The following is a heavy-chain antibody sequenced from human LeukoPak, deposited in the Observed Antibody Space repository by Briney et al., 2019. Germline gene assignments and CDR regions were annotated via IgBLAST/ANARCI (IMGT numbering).Heavy chain of an antibody. J-gene: IGHJ4*02. CDR3: ARVRGYCSSTICYRYYFDY. CDR2: IYHSGSI. D-gene: IGHD2-2*01. V-gene: IGHV4-38-2*02. CDR1: GYSISSGYY. Sequence: SETQSLTCTVSGYSISSGYYWGWTRQPPGKGLEWIGTIYHSGSIYYNPSLKSRVTISVDTSKNQFSLKLTSVTAAGTAVYYCARVRGYCSSTICYRYYFDYWGQGTLVTVSS.